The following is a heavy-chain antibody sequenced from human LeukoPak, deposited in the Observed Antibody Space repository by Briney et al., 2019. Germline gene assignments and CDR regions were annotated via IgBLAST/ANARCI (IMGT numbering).Heavy chain of an antibody. CDR1: GFSFSGHW. D-gene: IGHD1-26*01. J-gene: IGHJ4*02. V-gene: IGHV3-74*01. CDR2: ISPTGSTT. Sequence: GGSLRLSCAASGFSFSGHWMHWARQLPGKGLVWVSRISPTGSTTSYADSVKGRFTISRDNAKNSLYLQMNSLRAEDTAVYFCARINSGRFLGDSLDYWGQGILVTVSS. CDR3: ARINSGRFLGDSLDY.